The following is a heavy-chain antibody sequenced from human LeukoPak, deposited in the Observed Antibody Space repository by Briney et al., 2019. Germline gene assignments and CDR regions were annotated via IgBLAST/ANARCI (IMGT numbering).Heavy chain of an antibody. CDR2: MSNNGVST. J-gene: IGHJ3*02. Sequence: GGSLRLSCAASGFTFSSYAMHWVRQPPGKGLEYVSAMSNNGVSTYYADSVKGRFTISRDDSKSTLYLQMVSLRAEDTAVYYCARRRACGGDCYTAFDIWGQGTMVTVSS. D-gene: IGHD2-21*02. V-gene: IGHV3-64*02. CDR3: ARRRACGGDCYTAFDI. CDR1: GFTFSSYA.